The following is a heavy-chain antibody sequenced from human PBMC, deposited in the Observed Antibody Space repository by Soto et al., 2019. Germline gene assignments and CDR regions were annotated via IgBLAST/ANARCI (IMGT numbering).Heavy chain of an antibody. CDR2: ISSSSSYI. Sequence: GGSLRLSCAASGFTFSSYSMNWVRQAPGKGLEWVSSISSSSSYIYYADSVKGRFTISRDNAKNSLYLQMNSLRAEDTAVYYCARDEVELRQFHYWGQGTLVTVSS. J-gene: IGHJ4*02. CDR1: GFTFSSYS. V-gene: IGHV3-21*01. D-gene: IGHD1-7*01. CDR3: ARDEVELRQFHY.